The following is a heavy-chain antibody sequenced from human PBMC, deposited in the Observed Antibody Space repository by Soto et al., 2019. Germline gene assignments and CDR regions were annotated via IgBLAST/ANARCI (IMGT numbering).Heavy chain of an antibody. J-gene: IGHJ6*02. Sequence: QVQLQQWGAGLLKPSETLSLTCAVYGGSFSGYYWSWIRQPPGKGLEWIGEINHSGSTNYNPSLKSRVTISVDTSKNQFSLKLSSVTAAGTAVYYCAREDDLYGMDVWGQGTTVTVSS. CDR3: AREDDLYGMDV. D-gene: IGHD1-1*01. V-gene: IGHV4-34*01. CDR2: INHSGST. CDR1: GGSFSGYY.